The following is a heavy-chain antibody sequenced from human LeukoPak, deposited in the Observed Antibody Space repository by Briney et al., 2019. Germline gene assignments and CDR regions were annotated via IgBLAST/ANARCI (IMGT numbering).Heavy chain of an antibody. Sequence: SETLSLTCTVSGGSISSYYWSSIRQPPGKGLEWIGYIYYSGSTNYNPSLKSRVTISVDTSKNQFSLKLSSVTAADTAVYYCARHGSYYSNWFDPWGQGTLVTVSS. CDR3: ARHGSYYSNWFDP. CDR1: GGSISSYY. D-gene: IGHD1-26*01. J-gene: IGHJ5*02. V-gene: IGHV4-59*01. CDR2: IYYSGST.